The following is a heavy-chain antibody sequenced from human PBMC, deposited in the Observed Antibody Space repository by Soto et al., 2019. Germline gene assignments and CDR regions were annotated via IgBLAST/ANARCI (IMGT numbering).Heavy chain of an antibody. CDR2: INPNTGST. J-gene: IGHJ6*02. CDR3: ARDTKFDLTFHYYGMDA. CDR1: GYTFTNFY. D-gene: IGHD1-1*01. V-gene: IGHV1-46*01. Sequence: QVQMVQSGPEVKKPGASVKLSCKASGYTFTNFYIHWVRQAPGQGLEWMGIINPNTGSTSNTQKSRGRITVTRDTSTSTVYMELSGLSSEDTAVYYCARDTKFDLTFHYYGMDAWGLGTTVTVSS.